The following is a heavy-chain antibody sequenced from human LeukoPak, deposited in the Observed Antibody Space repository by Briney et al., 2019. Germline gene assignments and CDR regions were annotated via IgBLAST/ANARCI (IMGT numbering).Heavy chain of an antibody. CDR2: FDPEDGET. CDR3: ATAAGTSYDFDY. D-gene: IGHD6-13*01. J-gene: IGHJ4*02. Sequence: ASVKVSCKVSGYTLTELSMHWVRQAPGKGLEWMGGFDPEDGETIYAQKFQGRVTMTEDTSTDTACMELSSLRSEDTAVYYCATAAGTSYDFDYWGQGTLVTVSS. CDR1: GYTLTELS. V-gene: IGHV1-24*01.